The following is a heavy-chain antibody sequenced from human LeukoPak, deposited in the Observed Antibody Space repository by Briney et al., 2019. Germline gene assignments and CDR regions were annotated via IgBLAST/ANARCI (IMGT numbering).Heavy chain of an antibody. Sequence: PGGSLRLSCAASGFTFSSYSMNWVRQAPGKGLEWVSSISSSSYIYYADSVKGRFTISRDNAKNSLYLQMNSLRAEDTAVYYCARVSYYDSSGYYYYFDYWGQGTLVTVSS. D-gene: IGHD3-22*01. J-gene: IGHJ4*02. CDR3: ARVSYYDSSGYYYYFDY. V-gene: IGHV3-21*01. CDR1: GFTFSSYS. CDR2: ISSSSYI.